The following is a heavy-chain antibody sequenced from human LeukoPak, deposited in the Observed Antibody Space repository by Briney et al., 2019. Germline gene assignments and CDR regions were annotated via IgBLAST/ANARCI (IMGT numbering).Heavy chain of an antibody. CDR3: ARGGYCTNGVCYYFDY. CDR2: INPSGGST. D-gene: IGHD2-8*01. CDR1: GYTFTSYY. J-gene: IGHJ4*02. Sequence: ASVKVSCKASGYTFTSYYMHWVLQAPGQGLEWMGIINPSGGSTSYAQKFQGRVTMTRDTSTSTVYMELSSLRSEDTAVYYCARGGYCTNGVCYYFDYWGQGTLVTVSS. V-gene: IGHV1-46*01.